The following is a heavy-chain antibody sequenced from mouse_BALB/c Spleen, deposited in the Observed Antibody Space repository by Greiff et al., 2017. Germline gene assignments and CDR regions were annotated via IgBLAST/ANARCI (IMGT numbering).Heavy chain of an antibody. V-gene: IGHV5-17*02. CDR3: AREGNYDGYSIRYYYAMDY. CDR2: ISSGSSTI. CDR1: GFTFSSFG. Sequence: EVHLVESGGGLVQPGGSRKLSCAASGFTFSSFGMHWVRQAPEKGLEWVAYISSGSSTIYYADTVKGRFTISRDNPKNTLFLQMTSLRSEDTAMYYCAREGNYDGYSIRYYYAMDYWGQGTSVTVSS. D-gene: IGHD2-3*01. J-gene: IGHJ4*01.